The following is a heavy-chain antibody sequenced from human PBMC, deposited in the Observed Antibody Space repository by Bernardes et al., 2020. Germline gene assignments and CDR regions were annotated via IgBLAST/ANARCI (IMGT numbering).Heavy chain of an antibody. CDR3: ARERRTTRCLGCSY. J-gene: IGHJ4*02. CDR2: INHSGST. Sequence: SETLSLTCAVYGGSFSGYYWSWIRQPPGKGLEWIGEINHSGSTNYNPSLKSRVTISVDTSKNQFSLKLSSVTAADTAVYYCARERRTTRCLGCSYWGQATLVTVSS. D-gene: IGHD2-2*01. V-gene: IGHV4-34*01. CDR1: GGSFSGYY.